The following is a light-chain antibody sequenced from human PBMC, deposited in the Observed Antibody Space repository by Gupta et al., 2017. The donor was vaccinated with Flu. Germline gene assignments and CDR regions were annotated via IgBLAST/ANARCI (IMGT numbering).Light chain of an antibody. J-gene: IGLJ3*02. CDR3: QSFDSSDLTWV. CDR1: TGIIGSNY. Sequence: NLVLPPPHSAASAPGTTITFSCTRNTGIIGSNYVQWFQQRPRSSPTTVIYDHDQRPSGLPERFSASIGSSSNSAALTTSGLQKEDEADYYCQSFDSSDLTWVFGGGTRLTVL. V-gene: IGLV6-57*01. CDR2: DHD.